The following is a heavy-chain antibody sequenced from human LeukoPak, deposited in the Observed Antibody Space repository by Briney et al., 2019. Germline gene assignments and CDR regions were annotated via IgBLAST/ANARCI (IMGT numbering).Heavy chain of an antibody. D-gene: IGHD5-12*01. CDR1: GFTFSNYI. V-gene: IGHV3-30-3*01. J-gene: IGHJ4*02. CDR2: ISYDRSNK. Sequence: GGSLRLSCAASGFTFSNYIMHWVRQAPGKGLEWVAVISYDRSNKYVDSVKGRFTISRDNSKNTLYLQMNSLRVEDTAVYFCARGEGIGYSDFRNQVGVDYWGQGTLVTVSS. CDR3: ARGEGIGYSDFRNQVGVDY.